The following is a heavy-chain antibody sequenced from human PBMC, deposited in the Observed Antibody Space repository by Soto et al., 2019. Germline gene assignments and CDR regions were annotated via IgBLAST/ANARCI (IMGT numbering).Heavy chain of an antibody. Sequence: GGSLRLSCAASGFKFSIYSMNWVRQAPGKGLEWSAYITSDTKTIKYADFVKVRFTISRDNAKNSVYLQMNSLSDEDTAVYYCARSVEGHFDYWGQGTVVTVSS. CDR2: ITSDTKTI. D-gene: IGHD6-19*01. CDR1: GFKFSIYS. V-gene: IGHV3-48*02. J-gene: IGHJ4*02. CDR3: ARSVEGHFDY.